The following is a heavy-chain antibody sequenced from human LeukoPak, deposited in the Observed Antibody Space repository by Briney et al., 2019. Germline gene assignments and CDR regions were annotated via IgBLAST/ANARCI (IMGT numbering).Heavy chain of an antibody. Sequence: PGGSLRLSCAAPGFTFSSYWMSWVRQAPGKGLEWVANIKQDGSEKYYVDSVKGRFTISRDNAKNSLYLQMNSLRAEDTAVYYCARGKGEFDYWGQGTLVTVSS. J-gene: IGHJ4*02. V-gene: IGHV3-7*04. CDR2: IKQDGSEK. CDR1: GFTFSSYW. CDR3: ARGKGEFDY.